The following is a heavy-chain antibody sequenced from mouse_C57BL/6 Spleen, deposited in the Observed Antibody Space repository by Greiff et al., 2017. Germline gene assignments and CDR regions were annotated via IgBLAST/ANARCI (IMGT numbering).Heavy chain of an antibody. Sequence: VKLQESGAELVKPGASVKLSCKASGYTFTESTIHWVKQRSGQGLEWIGWFYPGSGSIKYNEKFKDKATLTADKSSSTVYMELSRLTSEDSAVYFCARHEEGPPHFDYWGQGTTLTVSS. CDR3: ARHEEGPPHFDY. D-gene: IGHD3-3*01. V-gene: IGHV1-62-2*01. J-gene: IGHJ2*01. CDR2: FYPGSGSI. CDR1: GYTFTEST.